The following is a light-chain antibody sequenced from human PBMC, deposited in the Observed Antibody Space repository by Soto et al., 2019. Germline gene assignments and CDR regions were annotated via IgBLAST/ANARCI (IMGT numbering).Light chain of an antibody. V-gene: IGKV1-39*01. J-gene: IGKJ4*01. CDR3: QQSYSTPLT. CDR1: RTIVSY. Sequence: DIQMTQSPSSLSASVRDRVTITCRASRTIVSYLNWYQQKPGKAPKLLIYATSSLQSGVPSRFSGSGSGTDFTLTISSLQPEDFATYYCQQSYSTPLTFGGGTKVDIK. CDR2: ATS.